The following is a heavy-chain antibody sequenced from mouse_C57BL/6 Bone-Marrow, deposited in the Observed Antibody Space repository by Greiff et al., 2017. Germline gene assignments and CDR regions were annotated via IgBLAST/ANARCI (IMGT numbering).Heavy chain of an antibody. J-gene: IGHJ1*03. CDR1: GFTFSDYY. Sequence: DVKLVESEGGLVQPGSSMKLSCTASGFTFSDYYMAWVRQVPEKGLEWVANINYDGSSTYYLDSLKSRFIISRDNAKNILYLQMSSLKSEDTATYYCARDRALYLRYFDVWGTGTTVTVSS. V-gene: IGHV5-16*01. D-gene: IGHD3-1*01. CDR2: INYDGSST. CDR3: ARDRALYLRYFDV.